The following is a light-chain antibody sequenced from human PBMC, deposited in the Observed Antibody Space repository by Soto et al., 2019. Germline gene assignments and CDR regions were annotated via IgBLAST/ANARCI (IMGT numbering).Light chain of an antibody. Sequence: EIVLTQSPATLSLSPGERATLSCRASQSIRTFFAWYQHRPGQAPRLLIYDASDRATGIPARFSGSGSGTDFTLTSSRLEPEDSAFYYCQQRDNWPQTFGQGTKVEIK. CDR1: QSIRTF. CDR3: QQRDNWPQT. CDR2: DAS. V-gene: IGKV3-11*01. J-gene: IGKJ1*01.